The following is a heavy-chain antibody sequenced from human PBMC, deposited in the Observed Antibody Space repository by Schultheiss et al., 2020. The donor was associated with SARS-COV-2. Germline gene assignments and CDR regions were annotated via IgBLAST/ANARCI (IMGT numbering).Heavy chain of an antibody. CDR3: GANVGFGDLDY. D-gene: IGHD3-10*01. Sequence: SQTLSLTCTVSGGSISSSSYYWGWIRQPPGKGLEWIGSIYYSGSTYYNPSLKSRVIISVDTSKNQFSLKLSSVTAADTAVYYCGANVGFGDLDYWGQGTLVTVSS. V-gene: IGHV4-39*01. CDR2: IYYSGST. J-gene: IGHJ4*02. CDR1: GGSISSSSYY.